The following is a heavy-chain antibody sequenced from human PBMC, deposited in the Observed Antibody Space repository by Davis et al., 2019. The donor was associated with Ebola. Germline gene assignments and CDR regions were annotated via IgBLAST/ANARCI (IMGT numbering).Heavy chain of an antibody. CDR3: SERGSSV. CDR2: IYYTGSA. CDR1: GVSISRHH. J-gene: IGHJ4*02. V-gene: IGHV4-59*03. Sequence: PSETLSLTCTVSGVSISRHHLSWIPPPPGKRLEWFGSIYYTGSAYYNSSLASRATISVDTSKNQFSLKLTSVTAADTAMYYCSERGSSVWGQGTLVTVSS. D-gene: IGHD3-10*01.